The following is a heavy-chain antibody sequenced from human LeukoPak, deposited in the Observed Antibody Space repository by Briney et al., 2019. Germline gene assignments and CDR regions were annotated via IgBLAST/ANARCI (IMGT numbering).Heavy chain of an antibody. CDR2: IRSKGYGGTT. Sequence: GGSLRLSCTASGFTFGDYAMIWFRQAPGEGLEWVGFIRSKGYGGTTEYAASVKGTFTISRDDSKSIAYLQMNSLKTEDTAVYYCTRDSWLKGYYYGMDVWGQGTTVTVSS. J-gene: IGHJ6*02. V-gene: IGHV3-49*03. CDR3: TRDSWLKGYYYGMDV. CDR1: GFTFGDYA. D-gene: IGHD3-22*01.